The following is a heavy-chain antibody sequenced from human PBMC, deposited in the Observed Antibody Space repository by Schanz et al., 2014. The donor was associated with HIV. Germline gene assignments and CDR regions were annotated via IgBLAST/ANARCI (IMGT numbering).Heavy chain of an antibody. CDR2: SRVKSDSYAT. J-gene: IGHJ6*02. D-gene: IGHD5-18*01. V-gene: IGHV3-72*01. CDR3: RGYRFYYGVDF. CDR1: GFTFSDYS. Sequence: EVHLVESGGGLVKPGGSLRLSCAASGFTFSDYSMHWVRQAPGKGLEWVARSRVKSDSYATEYAASVTGRFTISRDDSKNSVYVQMNSLNIEDTAVYYCRGYRFYYGVDFWGQGTTVTVS.